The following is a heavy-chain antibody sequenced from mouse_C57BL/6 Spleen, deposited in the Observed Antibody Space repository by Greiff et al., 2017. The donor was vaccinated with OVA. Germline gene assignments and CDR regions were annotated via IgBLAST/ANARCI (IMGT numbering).Heavy chain of an antibody. J-gene: IGHJ2*01. D-gene: IGHD2-2*01. Sequence: QVQLKQPGAELVMPGASVKLSCKASGYTFTSYWMHWVKQRPGQGLEWIGEIDPSDSYTNYNQKFKGKSTLTVDKSSSTAYMQLSSLTSEDSAVYYCARGGYEMYYFDYWGQGTTLTVSS. V-gene: IGHV1-69*01. CDR1: GYTFTSYW. CDR3: ARGGYEMYYFDY. CDR2: IDPSDSYT.